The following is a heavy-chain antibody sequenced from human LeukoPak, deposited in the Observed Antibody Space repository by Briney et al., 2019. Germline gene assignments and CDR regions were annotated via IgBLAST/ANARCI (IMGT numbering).Heavy chain of an antibody. D-gene: IGHD6-13*01. V-gene: IGHV4-59*01. CDR2: IYYSGST. J-gene: IGHJ5*02. CDR3: ARDLGSSWYWFDP. Sequence: PSETLSLTCTVSGGSISSYYWSWVRQPPGKGRGWGGYIYYSGSTNYNPSLKSRVTISVDTSKNQFSLKLSSVTAADTAVYYCARDLGSSWYWFDPWGQPTLLTVSS. CDR1: GGSISSYY.